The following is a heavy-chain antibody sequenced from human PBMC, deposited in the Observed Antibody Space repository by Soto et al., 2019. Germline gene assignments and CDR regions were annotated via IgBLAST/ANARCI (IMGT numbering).Heavy chain of an antibody. Sequence: PGGSLRLSCAASGFTFSSYGMHWVRQAPGKGLEWVAVIWYDGSNKYYADSVKGRFTISRDNSKNTLYLQWSSLKASDTAMYYCARLLLSRVDFDPWGQGTLVTVSS. J-gene: IGHJ5*02. D-gene: IGHD3-16*02. CDR3: ARLLLSRVDFDP. V-gene: IGHV3-33*08. CDR1: GFTFSSYG. CDR2: IWYDGSNK.